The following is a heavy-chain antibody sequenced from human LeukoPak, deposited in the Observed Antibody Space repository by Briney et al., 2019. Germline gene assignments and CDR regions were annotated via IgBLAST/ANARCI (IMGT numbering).Heavy chain of an antibody. CDR1: GYTFTSYG. CDR3: AIVSPPWYCSGGSCSNYFDY. V-gene: IGHV1-18*01. D-gene: IGHD2-15*01. CDR2: ISAYNSNT. J-gene: IGHJ4*02. Sequence: ASVKVSCKASGYTFTSYGISSVRQAPGQGLEWMGRISAYNSNTNYAQKLQGRVTMTTDTSTSTAYMELRSLRSDDTAVYYCAIVSPPWYCSGGSCSNYFDYWGQGTLVTVSS.